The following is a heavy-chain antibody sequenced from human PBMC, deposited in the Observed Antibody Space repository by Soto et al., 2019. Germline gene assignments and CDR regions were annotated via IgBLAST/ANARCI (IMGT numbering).Heavy chain of an antibody. CDR2: IRYNGSSK. CDR1: GFTFSSYA. CDR3: ARDMRSFVVVTATTPPGY. V-gene: IGHV3-33*08. J-gene: IGHJ4*02. D-gene: IGHD2-21*02. Sequence: GGSLRLSCAASGFTFSSYAMSWVRQAPGKGLEWVSVIRYNGSSKYYADSVKGRFTISRDNSKNTLYLQMNSLRAEDTAVYYCARDMRSFVVVTATTPPGYWGQGTLVTVSS.